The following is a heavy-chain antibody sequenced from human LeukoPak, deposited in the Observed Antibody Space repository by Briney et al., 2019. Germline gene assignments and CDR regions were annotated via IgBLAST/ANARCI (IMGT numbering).Heavy chain of an antibody. CDR1: GFTFSSYA. V-gene: IGHV3-23*01. CDR3: AKARTEPGYGDYWGTFDY. CDR2: ISGSGGST. D-gene: IGHD4-17*01. Sequence: PGGSLRLSCAASGFTFSSYAMSWVRQAPGKGLEWVSAISGSGGSTYYADSVKGRFTISRDNSKNTLYLQMNSLRAEDTAVYYCAKARTEPGYGDYWGTFDYWGQGTLVTVSS. J-gene: IGHJ4*02.